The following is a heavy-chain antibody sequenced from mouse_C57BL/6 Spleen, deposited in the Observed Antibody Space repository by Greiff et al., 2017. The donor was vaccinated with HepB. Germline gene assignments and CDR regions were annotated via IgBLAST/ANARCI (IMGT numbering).Heavy chain of an antibody. J-gene: IGHJ1*03. CDR2: IRNKANNHAT. CDR3: TRGVLYDYDGGYFDV. V-gene: IGHV6-6*01. Sequence: EVMLVESGGGLVQPGGSMKLSCAASGFTFSDAWMDWVRQSPEKGLEWVAEIRNKANNHATYYAESVKGRFTISRYDSKSSVYLQMNSLRAEDNGSDYCTRGVLYDYDGGYFDVWGTGTTVTVSS. CDR1: GFTFSDAW. D-gene: IGHD2-4*01.